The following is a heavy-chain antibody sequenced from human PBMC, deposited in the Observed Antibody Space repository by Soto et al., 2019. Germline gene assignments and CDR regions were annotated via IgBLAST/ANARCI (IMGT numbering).Heavy chain of an antibody. Sequence: ASVKGSCKASGYTFTSYGISWVRQAPGQGLEWMGWISAYNGNTKYAQNLQGRVTMTTDTSTSTAYMELRSLRSDDTAVYYCARGDCSGGSCYSVDIWGQGTMVTVSS. CDR1: GYTFTSYG. J-gene: IGHJ3*02. D-gene: IGHD2-15*01. V-gene: IGHV1-18*01. CDR3: ARGDCSGGSCYSVDI. CDR2: ISAYNGNT.